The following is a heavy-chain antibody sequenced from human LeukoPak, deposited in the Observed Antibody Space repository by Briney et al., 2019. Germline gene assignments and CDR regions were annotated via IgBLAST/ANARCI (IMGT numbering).Heavy chain of an antibody. D-gene: IGHD2-2*01. CDR1: GFTFSSYA. J-gene: IGHJ4*02. V-gene: IGHV3-23*01. Sequence: GGSLRLSCAASGFTFSSYAMSWVRQAPGKGLEWVSAISGSGGTTYYADSVKGRFTISRDNSKNTLYLQMNSLRAEDTAVYYCARSYPDCSSTSCYFYFDYWGQGTLVTVSS. CDR3: ARSYPDCSSTSCYFYFDY. CDR2: ISGSGGTT.